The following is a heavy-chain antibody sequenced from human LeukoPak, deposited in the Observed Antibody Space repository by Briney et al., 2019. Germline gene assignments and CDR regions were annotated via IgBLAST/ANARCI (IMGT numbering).Heavy chain of an antibody. V-gene: IGHV3-49*03. CDR2: IRSKIFGGAP. CDR1: GFTFADFT. CDR3: ARGSGRYVMVDW. D-gene: IGHD6-19*01. Sequence: GGSLRLSCSASGFTFADFTMSWFRQSPGQGLEWVGIIRSKIFGGAPEHAASVAARFTISRDDSTSIAYLQMNSLQVEDTAVYYCARGSGRYVMVDWWGQGTLVTVSS. J-gene: IGHJ4*02.